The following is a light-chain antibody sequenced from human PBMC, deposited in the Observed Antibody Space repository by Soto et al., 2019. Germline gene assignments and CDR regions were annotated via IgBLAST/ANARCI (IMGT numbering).Light chain of an antibody. CDR3: QQYGSSPVA. J-gene: IGKJ1*01. CDR1: QTISSW. CDR2: KAS. Sequence: DIQMSQSPSTLWASVGDRVTTTCRASQTISSWLAWYQQKPRKAPKLLIYKASTLKSGVPSRFSGSGSGTDFTLTISRLEPEDFAVYYCQQYGSSPVAFGQGTKVDI. V-gene: IGKV1-5*03.